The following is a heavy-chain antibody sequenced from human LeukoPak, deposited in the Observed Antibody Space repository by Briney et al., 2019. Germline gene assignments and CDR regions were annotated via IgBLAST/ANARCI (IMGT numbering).Heavy chain of an antibody. CDR2: ISYDGSNK. CDR1: GFTFSSYG. Sequence: PGRSLRLSCAASGFTFSSYGMHWVRQAPGKGLEWVAVISYDGSNKYYADSVKGRFTISRDNSKNTLYLQMNSLRAEDTAVYYCAHGGLYYLDYWGQGTLVTVSS. J-gene: IGHJ4*02. V-gene: IGHV3-30*03. D-gene: IGHD3-10*01. CDR3: AHGGLYYLDY.